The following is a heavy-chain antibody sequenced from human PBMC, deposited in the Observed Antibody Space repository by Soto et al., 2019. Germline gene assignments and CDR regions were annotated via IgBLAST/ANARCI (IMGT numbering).Heavy chain of an antibody. J-gene: IGHJ5*02. D-gene: IGHD2-2*01. CDR1: GYTFSGYC. Sequence: ASVKVSCKASGYTFSGYCMHWVRQAPGQGLEWMGWINPNSGGTNYAQKFQGRVTMTRDTSISTAYMELSRLRSDDTAVYYCARDLDCSSTSCYLGWFDPWGQGTLVTVSS. CDR3: ARDLDCSSTSCYLGWFDP. CDR2: INPNSGGT. V-gene: IGHV1-2*02.